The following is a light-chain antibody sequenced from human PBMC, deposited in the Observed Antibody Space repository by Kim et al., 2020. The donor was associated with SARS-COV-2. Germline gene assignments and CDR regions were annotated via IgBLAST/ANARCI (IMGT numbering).Light chain of an antibody. Sequence: QSALTQPPSGSGSPGQSVTISCTGTSSDVGRYNYVSWYQHHPGKAPKLMIYEVNKRPSGVPDRFSGSKSGNTASLTVSGLQADDEADYYCSSYTGSNVIFGGGTQLTVL. V-gene: IGLV2-8*01. CDR3: SSYTGSNVI. CDR1: SSDVGRYNY. CDR2: EVN. J-gene: IGLJ2*01.